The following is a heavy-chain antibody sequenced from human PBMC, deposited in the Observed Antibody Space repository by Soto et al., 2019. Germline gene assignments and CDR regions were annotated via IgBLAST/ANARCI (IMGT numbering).Heavy chain of an antibody. V-gene: IGHV3-30*18. D-gene: IGHD3-22*01. CDR1: GFTFSSYG. Sequence: QVQLVESGGGVVQPGRSLRLSCAASGFTFSSYGMHWVRQAPGKGLEWVAVISYDGSNKYDADSVKGRFTISRDNSKNTLYLQMNSLRAEDTAVYYCAKDHFRGTMIVVINGRVGYWGQGTLVTVSS. J-gene: IGHJ4*02. CDR3: AKDHFRGTMIVVINGRVGY. CDR2: ISYDGSNK.